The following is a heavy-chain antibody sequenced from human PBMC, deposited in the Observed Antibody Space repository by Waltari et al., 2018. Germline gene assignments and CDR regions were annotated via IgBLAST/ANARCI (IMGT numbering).Heavy chain of an antibody. D-gene: IGHD2-2*01. CDR1: EFTFRPSI. Sequence: VESGGGVVQPGGSLRLSCATPEFTFRPSILHWVRQAPGKGLEGVSAMSYDGFSKYYADSVKGRFTIARDNSKNTVYLEINSLRPEDTAVYYCAREGGTSGYSGFVDYWGQGTQVTVSS. CDR3: AREGGTSGYSGFVDY. CDR2: MSYDGFSK. J-gene: IGHJ4*02. V-gene: IGHV3-30*01.